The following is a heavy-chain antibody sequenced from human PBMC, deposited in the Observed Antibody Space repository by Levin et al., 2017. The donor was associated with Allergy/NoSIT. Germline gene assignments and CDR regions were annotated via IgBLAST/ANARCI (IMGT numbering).Heavy chain of an antibody. D-gene: IGHD6-19*01. CDR2: ISAGGGST. J-gene: IGHJ4*02. CDR1: GFTFNSYA. Sequence: PGESLKISCAASGFTFNSYAMSWVRQAPGKGLEWVSTISAGGGSTYYADSVKGRFTISRDNSKNTLYLQMNSLRAEDTAVYFCAKEDRSGWSYFDYWGQGTLVTVSS. CDR3: AKEDRSGWSYFDY. V-gene: IGHV3-23*01.